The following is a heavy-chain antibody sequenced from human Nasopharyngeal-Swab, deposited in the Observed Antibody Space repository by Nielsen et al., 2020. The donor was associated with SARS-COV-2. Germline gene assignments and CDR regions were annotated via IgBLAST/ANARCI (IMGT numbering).Heavy chain of an antibody. V-gene: IGHV1-18*01. CDR2: ISAYNGNT. Sequence: ASVKVSCKASGYTFTSYGISWVRQAPGQGPEWMGWISAYNGNTNYAQKLQGRVTMTTDTSTSTAYMELRSLRSADTAVYYCARDDSSNYDFWSGYYTSFDYWGQGTLVTVSS. CDR3: ARDDSSNYDFWSGYYTSFDY. J-gene: IGHJ4*02. CDR1: GYTFTSYG. D-gene: IGHD3-3*01.